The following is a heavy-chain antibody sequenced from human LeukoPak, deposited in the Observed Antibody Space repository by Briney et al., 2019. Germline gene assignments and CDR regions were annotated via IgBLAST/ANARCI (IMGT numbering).Heavy chain of an antibody. CDR1: GFTFSSYW. Sequence: GGALRLSCAASGFTFSSYWMHWVRQAPGKGLVWVSRIKSDGSTNYADSVKGRFSISRDNAKNTVSLQMNSLRAEDTGVYYCARAPSEIGGYYPEYFRHWGQGTLVTVSS. J-gene: IGHJ1*01. D-gene: IGHD3-22*01. V-gene: IGHV3-74*01. CDR3: ARAPSEIGGYYPEYFRH. CDR2: IKSDGST.